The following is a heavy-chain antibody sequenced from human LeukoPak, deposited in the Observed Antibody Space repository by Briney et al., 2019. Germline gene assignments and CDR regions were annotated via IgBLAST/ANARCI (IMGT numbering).Heavy chain of an antibody. J-gene: IGHJ4*02. D-gene: IGHD5-24*01. CDR3: VRGTNRWLQFDPLHDY. CDR1: GFTFSDYW. CDR2: FKSDGSTT. Sequence: GGSLRLSCAASGFTFSDYWMHWVRRAPGKGLVWVSRFKSDGSTTNYADSVKGRFTISRDNAENTLFMQMNSLRAEDTAVYYCVRGTNRWLQFDPLHDYWGQGTLVTVSS. V-gene: IGHV3-74*01.